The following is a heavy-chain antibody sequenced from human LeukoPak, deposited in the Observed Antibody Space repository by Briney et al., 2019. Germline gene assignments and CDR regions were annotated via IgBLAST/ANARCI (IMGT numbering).Heavy chain of an antibody. J-gene: IGHJ5*02. V-gene: IGHV4-59*12. CDR3: ARDPPGRDWSRWFDP. CDR1: GGSISSYY. D-gene: IGHD1-26*01. Sequence: SETLSLTCTVSGGSISSYYWSWIRQPPGKGLEWIGYIYYSGSTNYNPSLKSRVTISVDTSKNQFSLKLSSVTAADTAVYYCARDPPGRDWSRWFDPWGQGTLVTVSS. CDR2: IYYSGST.